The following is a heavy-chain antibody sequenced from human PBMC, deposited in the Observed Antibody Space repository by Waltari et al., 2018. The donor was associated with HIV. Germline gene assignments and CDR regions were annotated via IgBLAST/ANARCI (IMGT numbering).Heavy chain of an antibody. CDR2: IKDDGSEK. D-gene: IGHD1-26*01. CDR3: ARIGTFPHNYAIDF. CDR1: GFSFTNYR. V-gene: IGHV3-7*01. Sequence: EVQLMESGGGLAQSGGSLRLSCAASGFSFTNYRLSWVRQTPGKGLEWVAYIKDDGSEKYYMGSVKGRFTISRDNAKNSMFLQMNSLRAEDTAVYYCARIGTFPHNYAIDFWGQGTTVTVSS. J-gene: IGHJ6*02.